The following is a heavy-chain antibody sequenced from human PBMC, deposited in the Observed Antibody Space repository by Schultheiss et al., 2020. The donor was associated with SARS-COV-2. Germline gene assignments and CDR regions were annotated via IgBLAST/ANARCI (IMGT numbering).Heavy chain of an antibody. Sequence: GGSLRLSCAASGFTFSSYAMSWVRQAPGKGLEWVSAISGSGGSTYYADSVKGRFTISRDNAKNSLYLQMNSLRAEDTAVYYCATLNFWTDPRFDPWGQGTLVTVSS. V-gene: IGHV3-23*01. CDR2: ISGSGGST. J-gene: IGHJ5*02. CDR3: ATLNFWTDPRFDP. CDR1: GFTFSSYA. D-gene: IGHD3/OR15-3a*01.